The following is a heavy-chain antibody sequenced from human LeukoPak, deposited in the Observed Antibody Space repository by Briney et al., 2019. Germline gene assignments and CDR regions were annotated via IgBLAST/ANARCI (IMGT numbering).Heavy chain of an antibody. CDR2: ISGMGSTI. V-gene: IGHV3-48*03. J-gene: IGHJ4*02. Sequence: SLRLSCPASGFTFSSYEMNWVRQAPGRGLEWVSFISGMGSTIYYADSVKGRFTISRDNAKNSLYLQANSLRAEDTAVYYCAREVRLHYDYWGQGTLVTVSS. D-gene: IGHD3-10*01. CDR1: GFTFSSYE. CDR3: AREVRLHYDY.